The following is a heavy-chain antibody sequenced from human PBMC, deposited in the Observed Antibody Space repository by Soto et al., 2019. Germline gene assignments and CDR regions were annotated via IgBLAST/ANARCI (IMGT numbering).Heavy chain of an antibody. Sequence: SETLSLTCSVSGGSISSAYYYWTWIRQHPGKGLEWIGYVYYSGSTYYNPSLKSRLTISVDTSKNQFSLRLSSVTAADTAVYYCARDRNPPPSIDYWGQGTLVTV. CDR2: VYYSGST. CDR3: ARDRNPPPSIDY. J-gene: IGHJ4*02. V-gene: IGHV4-31*03. CDR1: GGSISSAYYY. D-gene: IGHD4-4*01.